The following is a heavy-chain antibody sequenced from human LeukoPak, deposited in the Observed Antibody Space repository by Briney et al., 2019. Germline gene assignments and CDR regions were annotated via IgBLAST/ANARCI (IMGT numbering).Heavy chain of an antibody. D-gene: IGHD3-10*01. V-gene: IGHV4-59*08. Sequence: SETLSLTCTVSGGSISSYYWSWIRQPPGKGLEWIGYIYYSGSTNYNPSLKSRVTISVDTSKNQFSLKLSSVTAADTAVYYCARLLPVSYYYGSGSYTLFDPWGQGTLVTGSS. J-gene: IGHJ5*02. CDR1: GGSISSYY. CDR2: IYYSGST. CDR3: ARLLPVSYYYGSGSYTLFDP.